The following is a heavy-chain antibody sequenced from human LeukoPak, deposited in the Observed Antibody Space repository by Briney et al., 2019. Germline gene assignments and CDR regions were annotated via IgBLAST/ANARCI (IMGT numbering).Heavy chain of an antibody. CDR2: ISYDGSNK. D-gene: IGHD3-10*01. Sequence: PGRSLRLSCAASGFTFSSYAMHWVRQAPGKGLEWVAVISYDGSNKYYADSVKGRFTISRDNTKNTLYLQMNSLRAEDTAVYYCARSRGSGSYYETAGGFDYWGQGTLVTVSS. CDR3: ARSRGSGSYYETAGGFDY. J-gene: IGHJ4*02. V-gene: IGHV3-30*14. CDR1: GFTFSSYA.